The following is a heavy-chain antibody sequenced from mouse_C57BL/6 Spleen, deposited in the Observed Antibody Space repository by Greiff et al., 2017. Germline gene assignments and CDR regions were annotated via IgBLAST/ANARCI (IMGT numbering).Heavy chain of an antibody. D-gene: IGHD2-2*01. CDR3: AREGLRHYFDY. CDR1: GFTFSDYY. CDR2: INYDGSST. J-gene: IGHJ2*01. Sequence: EVKLVESEGGLVQPGSSMKLSCTASGFTFSDYYMAWVRQVPEKGLEWVANINYDGSSTYYLDSLKSRFIISGDNAKNILYLQMSSLKSEDTATYYCAREGLRHYFDYWGQGTTLTVSS. V-gene: IGHV5-16*01.